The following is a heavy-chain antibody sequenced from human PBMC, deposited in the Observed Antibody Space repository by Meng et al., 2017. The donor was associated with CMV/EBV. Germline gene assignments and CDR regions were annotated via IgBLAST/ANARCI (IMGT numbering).Heavy chain of an antibody. D-gene: IGHD2-2*01. V-gene: IGHV1-18*01. CDR3: ARDRRGGYQPLFHYYYGMDV. J-gene: IGHJ6*02. Sequence: ASVKVSCKASGYTFTSYGISWVRQAPGQGLEWMGWISAFNGNTNYAQKLQGRVTMTTDTSTSTAYMELRSLRSDDTAVYYCARDRRGGYQPLFHYYYGMDVWGQGTTVTVSS. CDR2: ISAFNGNT. CDR1: GYTFTSYG.